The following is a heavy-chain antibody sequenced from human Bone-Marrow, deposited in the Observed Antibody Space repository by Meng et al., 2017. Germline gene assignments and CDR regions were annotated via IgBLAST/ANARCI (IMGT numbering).Heavy chain of an antibody. Sequence: GESLKISCAASGFTFSGSAMHWVRQASGKGLEWVGRIRSKANSYATAYAASVKGRFTISRDDPENTLYLQMNSLKIEDTAVYYCTTDLPFTEGGVITTWGQGTLVTVSS. CDR3: TTDLPFTEGGVITT. J-gene: IGHJ5*02. V-gene: IGHV3-73*01. CDR2: IRSKANSYAT. CDR1: GFTFSGSA. D-gene: IGHD3-16*02.